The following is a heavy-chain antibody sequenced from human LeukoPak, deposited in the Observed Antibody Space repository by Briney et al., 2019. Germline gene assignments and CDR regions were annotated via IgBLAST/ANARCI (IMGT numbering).Heavy chain of an antibody. Sequence: NAGGSLRLSCAASGFTFSSYSMNWVRQAPGKGLEWVSSISSSSSYIYYAGSVKGRFTISRDNAKNSLYLQMNSLRAEDTAVYYCARVMEMATIIYYYGMDVWGQGTTVTVSS. J-gene: IGHJ6*02. CDR2: ISSSSSYI. D-gene: IGHD5-24*01. V-gene: IGHV3-21*01. CDR1: GFTFSSYS. CDR3: ARVMEMATIIYYYGMDV.